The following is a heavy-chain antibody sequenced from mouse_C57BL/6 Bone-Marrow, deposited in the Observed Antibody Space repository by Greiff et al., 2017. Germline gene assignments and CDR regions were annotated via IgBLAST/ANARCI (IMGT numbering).Heavy chain of an antibody. D-gene: IGHD2-4*01. J-gene: IGHJ4*01. CDR2: IWSDGST. CDR1: GFSLTSYG. Sequence: VKLMESGPGLVAPSQSLSITCTVSGFSLTSYGVHWVRQPPGKGLEWLVVIWSDGSTTYNSALKSRLSISKYNSKSQVFLKMNSLQTDDSAMYSCARQRGVDYDDYAMDYWGQGTSVTVSS. V-gene: IGHV2-6-1*01. CDR3: ARQRGVDYDDYAMDY.